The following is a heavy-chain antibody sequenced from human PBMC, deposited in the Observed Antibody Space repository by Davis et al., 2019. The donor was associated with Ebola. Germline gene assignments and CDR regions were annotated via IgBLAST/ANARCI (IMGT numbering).Heavy chain of an antibody. CDR3: ARGLYPWELDY. J-gene: IGHJ4*02. D-gene: IGHD1-1*01. V-gene: IGHV4-34*01. CDR1: GGSFSNYY. CDR2: IGHRGNT. Sequence: SETLSLTCAVYGGSFSNYYWNWIRQSPAKGLEWIGEIGHRGNTNYNPSLKSRVTIDIDTAKNQFSLRLGSLTAADTAVYYCARGLYPWELDYWGQGTLVTVSS.